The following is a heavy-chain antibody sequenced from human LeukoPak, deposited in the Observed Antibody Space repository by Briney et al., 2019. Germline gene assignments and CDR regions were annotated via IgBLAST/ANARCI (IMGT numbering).Heavy chain of an antibody. Sequence: SETLSLTCAVYGGSFSGYYWSWIRQPPGKGLERIGEINHSGSTNYNPSLKSRVTISVDTSKNQFSLKLSPVTAADTAVYYCARAWLVLFDYWGQGTLVTVSS. D-gene: IGHD6-19*01. CDR2: INHSGST. CDR3: ARAWLVLFDY. CDR1: GGSFSGYY. V-gene: IGHV4-34*01. J-gene: IGHJ4*02.